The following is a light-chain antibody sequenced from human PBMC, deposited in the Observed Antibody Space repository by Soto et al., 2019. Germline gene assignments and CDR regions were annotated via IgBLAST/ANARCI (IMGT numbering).Light chain of an antibody. J-gene: IGLJ1*01. V-gene: IGLV1-51*01. CDR3: GTWDSSLSVGYV. CDR2: DNN. Sequence: LPGTAPKLLIYDNNNRPSGIPDRFSGSRSGTSATLDITGLQTGDEAEYYCGTWDSSLSVGYVFGTGTKVTVL.